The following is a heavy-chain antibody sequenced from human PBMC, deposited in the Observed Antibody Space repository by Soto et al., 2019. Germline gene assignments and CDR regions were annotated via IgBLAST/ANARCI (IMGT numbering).Heavy chain of an antibody. D-gene: IGHD3-3*01. V-gene: IGHV4-31*03. CDR2: IYYSGST. CDR1: GGSISSGGYY. Sequence: PSETLSLTCTVSGGSISSGGYYWSWIRQHPGKGLEWIGYIYYSGSTYYNPSLKSRVTISVDTSKNQFSLKLSSVTAADTAVYYCARERYYDFWSVFSPPRPLDYYYYMDVWGKGTTVTVSS. J-gene: IGHJ6*03. CDR3: ARERYYDFWSVFSPPRPLDYYYYMDV.